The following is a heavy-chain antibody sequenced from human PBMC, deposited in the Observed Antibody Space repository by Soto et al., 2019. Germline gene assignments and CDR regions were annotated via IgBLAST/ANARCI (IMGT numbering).Heavy chain of an antibody. V-gene: IGHV3-33*01. CDR2: IWYDGSNE. D-gene: IGHD6-19*01. J-gene: IGHJ6*02. Sequence: QVQLVESGGGVVQPGRSLRLSCAASGFIFSNFGMHWVRQAPGKWLEWVAVIWYDGSNEYYADSVKGRFTISKDNSKNMLYLQMNSLRAEDTAVYYCARDDIPGITVATYGLDVWGQGTTVTVSS. CDR3: ARDDIPGITVATYGLDV. CDR1: GFIFSNFG.